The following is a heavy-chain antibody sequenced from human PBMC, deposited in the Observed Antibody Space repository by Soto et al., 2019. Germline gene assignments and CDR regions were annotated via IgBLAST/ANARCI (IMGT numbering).Heavy chain of an antibody. V-gene: IGHV3-33*01. D-gene: IGHD3-10*01. CDR1: GFTFSSYG. CDR3: ARDRRVYNVPGSYVVCDY. CDR2: IWNDGDNK. Sequence: QVQLVESGGGVVQPGRSLRLSCAASGFTFSSYGMHWVRQAPGKGLEWVAIIWNDGDNKYYGDSVKGRFTISRDNSKNTLYLQMNSLRAEDTAVYYCARDRRVYNVPGSYVVCDYWGQGTLVTVSS. J-gene: IGHJ4*02.